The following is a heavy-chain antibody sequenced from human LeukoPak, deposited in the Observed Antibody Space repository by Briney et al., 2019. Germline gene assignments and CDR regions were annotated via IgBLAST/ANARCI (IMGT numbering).Heavy chain of an antibody. D-gene: IGHD1-26*01. Sequence: SETLSLTCAVYGGSFSGYYWSWIRQPPGKGLEWIGEINHSGSTNYNPSLKSRVTISVDTSKNQFSLKLSSVTAADTAVYYCARGRYSGSYGKVFDYWGPGTLVTVSS. CDR1: GGSFSGYY. CDR3: ARGRYSGSYGKVFDY. CDR2: INHSGST. V-gene: IGHV4-34*01. J-gene: IGHJ4*02.